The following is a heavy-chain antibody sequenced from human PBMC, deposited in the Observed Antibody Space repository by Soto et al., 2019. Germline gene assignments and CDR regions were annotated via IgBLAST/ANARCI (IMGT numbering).Heavy chain of an antibody. CDR1: GFTFSNYG. CDR2: ILNDGSNR. Sequence: QVQLVESGGGVVQPGRSLRLSCAASGFTFSNYGMHWVRQAPGKGLEWVAVILNDGSNRYHADSVKDRFTISRDNSKNMLYLKMNSLRAEDTAGYYCARDDEYSGNGMDVWGQGTTVTVS. V-gene: IGHV3-33*01. CDR3: ARDDEYSGNGMDV. J-gene: IGHJ6*02. D-gene: IGHD3-10*01.